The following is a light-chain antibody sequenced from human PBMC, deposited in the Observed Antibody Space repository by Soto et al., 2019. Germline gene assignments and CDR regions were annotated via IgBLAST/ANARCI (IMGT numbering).Light chain of an antibody. J-gene: IGKJ1*01. CDR3: LLDFNYFWA. Sequence: IQMTQSPSTLSASVGDRVTITCRASHNIERWMAWYQQKPGKAPSLLIFDASTLHSGVPSRFSGSGSGTDFTLTISSLQPEDFATYYCLLDFNYFWAFGQGTKVDIK. CDR1: HNIERW. V-gene: IGKV1-5*01. CDR2: DAS.